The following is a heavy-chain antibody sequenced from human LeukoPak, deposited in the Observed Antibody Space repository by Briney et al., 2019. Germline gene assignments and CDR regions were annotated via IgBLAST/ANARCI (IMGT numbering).Heavy chain of an antibody. CDR3: AAITVLFDY. CDR2: IYSGGST. V-gene: IGHV3-53*01. CDR1: GFTFSSNY. D-gene: IGHD3-16*01. Sequence: GGSLRLSCAASGFTFSSNYMSWVRQAPGKGLEWVSVIYSGGSTYYADSVKGRFTITRDNFKNTLYLQMNSLRAEDTAVYHCAAITVLFDYWGQGTLVTVSS. J-gene: IGHJ4*02.